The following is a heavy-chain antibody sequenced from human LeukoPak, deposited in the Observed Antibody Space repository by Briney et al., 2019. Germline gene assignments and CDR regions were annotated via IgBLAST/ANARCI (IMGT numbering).Heavy chain of an antibody. D-gene: IGHD6-6*01. V-gene: IGHV4-34*01. CDR1: GGSFSGYY. CDR2: INHSGST. CDR3: ARERVFRSIEARPGYNWLDP. Sequence: SETLSLTCAVYGGSFSGYYWSWIRQPPGKGLEWIGEINHSGSTNYNPSLKSRVTISVDTSKNQFSLKLRSVAAADTAVSYCARERVFRSIEARPGYNWLDPWGQGTLVTVSS. J-gene: IGHJ5*02.